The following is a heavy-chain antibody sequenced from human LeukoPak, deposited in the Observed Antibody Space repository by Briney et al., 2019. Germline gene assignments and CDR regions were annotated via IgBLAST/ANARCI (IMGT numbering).Heavy chain of an antibody. CDR2: ISAYNGNT. J-gene: IGHJ4*02. CDR3: ARVVAARLGYYFDY. D-gene: IGHD6-6*01. V-gene: IGHV1-18*04. CDR1: GYTFTSYY. Sequence: ASVKVSCKASGYTFTSYYMHWVRQAPGQGLEWMGWISAYNGNTNYAQKLQGRVTMTTDTSTSTAYMELRSLRSDDTAVYYCARVVAARLGYYFDYWGQGTLVTVSS.